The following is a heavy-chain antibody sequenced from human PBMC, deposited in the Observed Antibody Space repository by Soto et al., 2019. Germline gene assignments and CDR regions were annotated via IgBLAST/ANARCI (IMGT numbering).Heavy chain of an antibody. Sequence: GGSLRLSCAASGFIFSNHDMHWVRQASGKGLEWVSVVDTVGGTYYSGLVKGRFTISRENAKNSLYLQMNGLRAEDTAVYYCGRESAGCSGSCHEPLEYWGQGILVTVSS. D-gene: IGHD5-12*01. J-gene: IGHJ4*02. CDR3: GRESAGCSGSCHEPLEY. CDR1: GFIFSNHD. CDR2: VDTVGGT. V-gene: IGHV3-13*01.